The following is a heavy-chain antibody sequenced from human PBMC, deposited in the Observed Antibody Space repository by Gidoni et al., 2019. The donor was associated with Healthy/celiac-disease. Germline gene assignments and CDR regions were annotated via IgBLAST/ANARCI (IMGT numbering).Heavy chain of an antibody. D-gene: IGHD6-19*01. CDR1: GGSISSSSYS. CDR2: IYYSGST. CDR3: ATSGWYEAFDY. Sequence: QLQLQESGPGLVKPSETLSLTCTVTGGSISSSSYSWGWIRQPPGQGLEWIGSIYYSGSTYYNPSLKSRVTISVDTSKNQFSLKLSSVTAADTAVYYCATSGWYEAFDYWGQGTLVTVSS. V-gene: IGHV4-39*01. J-gene: IGHJ4*02.